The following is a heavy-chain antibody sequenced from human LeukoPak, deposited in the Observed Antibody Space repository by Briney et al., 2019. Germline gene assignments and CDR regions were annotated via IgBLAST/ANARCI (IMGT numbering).Heavy chain of an antibody. V-gene: IGHV3-64D*06. D-gene: IGHD6-13*01. J-gene: IGHJ3*02. Sequence: GGSLRLSCSASGFTFSSFAMHWVRQAPGKGLEYISAITTNGGSTYYVDSVRGRFTISRDNSKNTVYLQLSSLRAEDTAVYYCVKVAVAGIGAFDIWGQGTMVTVSS. CDR1: GFTFSSFA. CDR3: VKVAVAGIGAFDI. CDR2: ITTNGGST.